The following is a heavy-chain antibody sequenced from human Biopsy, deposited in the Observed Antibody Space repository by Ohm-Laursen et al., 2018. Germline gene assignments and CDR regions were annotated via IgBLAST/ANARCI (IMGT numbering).Heavy chain of an antibody. CDR1: GGSLSSYY. V-gene: IGHV4-4*07. D-gene: IGHD3-22*01. J-gene: IGHJ3*02. Sequence: PGTLSLTCTVSGGSLSSYYWSWIRQPAGEGLEWIGRIYSSGSTNYNPSLKSRVTLSMDTSKRQFSLKLSFVTAADTAVYYCARWTPEYDSSRYYLDAFDIWGQGTKVTVSS. CDR2: IYSSGST. CDR3: ARWTPEYDSSRYYLDAFDI.